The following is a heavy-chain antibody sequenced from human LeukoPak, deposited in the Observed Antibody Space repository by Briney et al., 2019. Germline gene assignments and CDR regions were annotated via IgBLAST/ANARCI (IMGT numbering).Heavy chain of an antibody. D-gene: IGHD4-17*01. V-gene: IGHV3-7*01. J-gene: IGHJ4*02. CDR2: IKRDGSEK. Sequence: GGPLRLSLGPPGFTFVSYGRGWVGQAPGKGRGGGANIKRDGSEKYYVDSVKGRFTISRDNAKNSLYLQMNSLRAEDTAVYYCASGHGDYPYYFDYWGQGTLVTVSS. CDR3: ASGHGDYPYYFDY. CDR1: GFTFVSYG.